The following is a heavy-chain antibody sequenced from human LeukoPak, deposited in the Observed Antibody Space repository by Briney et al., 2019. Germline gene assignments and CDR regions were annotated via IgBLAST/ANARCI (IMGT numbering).Heavy chain of an antibody. J-gene: IGHJ4*02. CDR1: GGSISSDGYF. V-gene: IGHV4-61*02. Sequence: SETLSLTCTVSGGSISSDGYFWSWIRQPAGKGLEWIGRFYASGSTNYNPSLQSRVTISVDTSKNQFSLKLTSVTAADTAVYYCARRFDYWGQGTLVTVSS. CDR2: FYASGST. CDR3: ARRFDY.